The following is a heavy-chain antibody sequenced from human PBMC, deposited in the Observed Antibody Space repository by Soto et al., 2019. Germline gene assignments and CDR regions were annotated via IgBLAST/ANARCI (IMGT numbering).Heavy chain of an antibody. Sequence: SVKVSCKASGGTFTSYGISWVRQAPGQGLEWMGGIIPIFGTANYAQKFQGRVTITADKSTSTAYMELSSLRSEDTAVYYCALRYSYDHQNWCDLCGQGTTDTVSS. J-gene: IGHJ5*01. D-gene: IGHD5-18*01. V-gene: IGHV1-69*06. CDR3: ALRYSYDHQNWCDL. CDR1: GGTFTSYG. CDR2: IIPIFGTA.